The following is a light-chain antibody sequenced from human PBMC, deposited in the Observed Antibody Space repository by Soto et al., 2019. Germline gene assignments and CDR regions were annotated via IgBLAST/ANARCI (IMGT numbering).Light chain of an antibody. CDR2: DVS. Sequence: QSVLTQPASVSGSPGQSITISCTGTSSDVGGYNYVSWYQQHPGKAPKLMIYDVSNRPSGVSNRFSGSKSGNTASLTISGLQAEDEADYYCSSYTSSSTPYAFGTGTNVTVL. V-gene: IGLV2-14*01. CDR1: SSDVGGYNY. CDR3: SSYTSSSTPYA. J-gene: IGLJ1*01.